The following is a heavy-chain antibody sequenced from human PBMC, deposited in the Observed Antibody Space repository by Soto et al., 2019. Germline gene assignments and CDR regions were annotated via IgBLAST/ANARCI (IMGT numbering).Heavy chain of an antibody. D-gene: IGHD3-10*01. V-gene: IGHV4-34*01. CDR2: INHSGTV. J-gene: IGHJ4*02. CDR1: GGAFNGYY. CDR3: ARAGAALVRGSIGGFDY. Sequence: QVHLQQWGAGLLKPSETLSLTCAVNGGAFNGYYWTWIRQSPGKGLQWIGEINHSGTVDYNPSLKSRVTFSIDTSKNQFSLTLTSVTAADTAVYYCARAGAALVRGSIGGFDYWGQGTLVTVYS.